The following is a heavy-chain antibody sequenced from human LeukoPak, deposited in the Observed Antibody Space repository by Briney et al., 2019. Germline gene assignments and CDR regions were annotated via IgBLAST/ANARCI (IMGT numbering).Heavy chain of an antibody. D-gene: IGHD6-13*01. CDR3: ARSIAAASSSYYFDY. J-gene: IGHJ4*02. CDR1: GLTFSSYW. CDR2: XKQDGSEK. V-gene: IGHV3-7*01. Sequence: PGGSLRLSCAASGLTFSSYWMSWVRQAPGKGLEWVAXXKQDGSEKYYVDSVKGRFTISRDNAKNSLYLQMNSLRAEDTAVYYCARSIAAASSSYYFDYWGQGTLVTVSS.